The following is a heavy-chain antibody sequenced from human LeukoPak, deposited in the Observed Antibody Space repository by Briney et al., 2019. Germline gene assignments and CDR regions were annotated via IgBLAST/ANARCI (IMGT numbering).Heavy chain of an antibody. V-gene: IGHV3-7*01. Sequence: QPGGSLRLSCAASGFTFSTYWTSWVRQAPGKGLEWVAIINQDGSQKYYVDSVKGRFTISRDNAKNSPYLQMDSLRVEDTAVYHCAKDVAWGRMDLWGQGTLATVSS. CDR1: GFTFSTYW. CDR2: INQDGSQK. D-gene: IGHD3/OR15-3a*01. CDR3: AKDVAWGRMDL. J-gene: IGHJ4*02.